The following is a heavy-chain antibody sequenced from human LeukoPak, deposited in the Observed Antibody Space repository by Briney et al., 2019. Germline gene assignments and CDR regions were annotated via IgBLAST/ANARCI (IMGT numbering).Heavy chain of an antibody. CDR1: GGTFSSYA. CDR3: ARDSGAYYYDSSGPLDY. Sequence: SVKVSCKASGGTFSSYAISWVRQAPGQGLEWMGGIIPIFGTANYAQKFQGRVTITADESTSTAYMELSSLRSEDTAVYYCARDSGAYYYDSSGPLDYWGQETLVTVSS. V-gene: IGHV1-69*13. D-gene: IGHD3-22*01. J-gene: IGHJ4*02. CDR2: IIPIFGTA.